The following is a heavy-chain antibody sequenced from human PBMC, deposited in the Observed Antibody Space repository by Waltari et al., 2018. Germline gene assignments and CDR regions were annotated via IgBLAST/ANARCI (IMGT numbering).Heavy chain of an antibody. CDR3: ARDGQDSSGYIDY. CDR1: GFTFSSYE. Sequence: EVQLVESGGGLVQPGGSLRLSCAASGFTFSSYEMNWVRQAPGKGLEWVSYISSSGSTIYYADAVKGRFTISRDNAKNSLYLQMNSLRAEDTAVYYCARDGQDSSGYIDYWGQGTLVTVSS. CDR2: ISSSGSTI. D-gene: IGHD3-22*01. J-gene: IGHJ4*02. V-gene: IGHV3-48*03.